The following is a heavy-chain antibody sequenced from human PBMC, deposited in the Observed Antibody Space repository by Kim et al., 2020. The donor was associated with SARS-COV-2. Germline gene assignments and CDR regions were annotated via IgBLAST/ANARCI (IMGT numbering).Heavy chain of an antibody. J-gene: IGHJ4*02. CDR2: TSYTGYT. CDR1: DDSITSGGYF. CDR3: AREKYCISGVCYRFFDS. V-gene: IGHV4-31*03. D-gene: IGHD2-21*01. Sequence: SETLSLTCTVSDDSITSGGYFWSWIRQRPGKGLEWIGYTSYTGYTYYTPSLKSRLTISVDTSKKQFSLKLASVTAADTAVYHCAREKYCISGVCYRFFDSWGQGTLVTVSS.